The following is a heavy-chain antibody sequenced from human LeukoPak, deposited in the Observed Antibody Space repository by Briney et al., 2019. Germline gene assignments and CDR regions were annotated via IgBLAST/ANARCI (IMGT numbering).Heavy chain of an antibody. CDR3: ASTMVRGGRLGD. CDR2: IYYSGST. Sequence: PSETLSLTCTVSGGSISSYYWSWIRQPPGKGLEWIGYIYYSGSTNYNPSLKSRVTISVDTSKNQFSLKLSSVTAADAAVYYCASTMVRGGRLGDWGQGTLVTVSS. CDR1: GGSISSYY. V-gene: IGHV4-59*01. J-gene: IGHJ4*02. D-gene: IGHD3-10*01.